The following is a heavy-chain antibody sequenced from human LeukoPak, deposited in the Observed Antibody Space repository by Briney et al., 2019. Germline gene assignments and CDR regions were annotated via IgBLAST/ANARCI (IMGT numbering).Heavy chain of an antibody. CDR2: IYYSGNT. CDR3: ARHRIPAALASAFDY. CDR1: GGSISSSSYY. Sequence: SETLSLTCTVSGGSISSSSYYWDWIRQPPGKGLEWIGAIYYSGNTNYNPSLKSRVTISVDTSKNQFSLKLSSVTAADTAVCYCARHRIPAALASAFDYWGQGTLVTVSS. D-gene: IGHD2-2*01. V-gene: IGHV4-39*01. J-gene: IGHJ4*02.